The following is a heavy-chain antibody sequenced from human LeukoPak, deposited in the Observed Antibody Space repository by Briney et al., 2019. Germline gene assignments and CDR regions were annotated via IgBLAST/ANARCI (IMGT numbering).Heavy chain of an antibody. D-gene: IGHD6-19*01. Sequence: PGGSLRLSCAASGFTLSNAWMSWVRQAPGKGLEWVGRIKSKTDGGTTDYAAPVKGRFTISRDDSKNTLYLQMNSLKTEDTAVYYCTTERHWYSSGWYTDYWGQGTLVTVSS. J-gene: IGHJ4*02. CDR3: TTERHWYSSGWYTDY. CDR1: GFTLSNAW. CDR2: IKSKTDGGTT. V-gene: IGHV3-15*01.